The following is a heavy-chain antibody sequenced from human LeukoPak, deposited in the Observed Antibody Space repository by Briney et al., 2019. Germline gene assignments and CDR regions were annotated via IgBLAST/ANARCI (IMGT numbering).Heavy chain of an antibody. CDR3: AREGLGYCNSTSCYRAFDI. V-gene: IGHV3-20*04. Sequence: GGSLRLSCEASGFTFDDYGMSWARQAPGKGLEWVSGINWNGGSTNYGDSVKGRFTISRDNAKNSLYLQVNSLRADDTALYYCAREGLGYCNSTSCYRAFDIWGQGTMDTVSS. CDR1: GFTFDDYG. CDR2: INWNGGST. D-gene: IGHD2-2*01. J-gene: IGHJ3*02.